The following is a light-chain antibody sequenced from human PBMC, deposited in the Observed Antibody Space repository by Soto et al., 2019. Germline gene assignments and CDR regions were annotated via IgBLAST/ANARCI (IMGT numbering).Light chain of an antibody. J-gene: IGKJ2*01. CDR1: QSVSSSY. V-gene: IGKV3-20*01. Sequence: EIVLTQSPGTLSLSPGERATLSCRASQSVSSSYLAWYQQKPGQAPRLLIYGASSRATGIPDRFSGSGSGTDFTLTICRLEPDDFAVYYCQPYGSSPYTFSHGTYLEIK. CDR3: QPYGSSPYT. CDR2: GAS.